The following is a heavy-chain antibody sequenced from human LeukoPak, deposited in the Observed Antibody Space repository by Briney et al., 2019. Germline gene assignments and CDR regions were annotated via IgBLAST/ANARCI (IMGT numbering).Heavy chain of an antibody. CDR2: IYYSGST. CDR1: GGSMSGSSYY. Sequence: SETLSLTCTVSGGSMSGSSYYWGWIRQPPGKGLEWIGSIYYSGSTYYNPSLKSRVTIYVDTSKNQFSLKLSSVTAADTAVYYCARRGPMSYDILAYHFDYWGQGTLVTVSS. J-gene: IGHJ4*02. D-gene: IGHD3-9*01. V-gene: IGHV4-39*01. CDR3: ARRGPMSYDILAYHFDY.